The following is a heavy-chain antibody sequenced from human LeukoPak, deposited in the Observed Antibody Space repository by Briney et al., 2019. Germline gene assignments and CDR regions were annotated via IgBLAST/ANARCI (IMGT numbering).Heavy chain of an antibody. V-gene: IGHV1-18*04. CDR2: ISAYNGNT. CDR1: GYNFDRYG. D-gene: IGHD3-9*01. CDR3: ARGTGYDALDV. J-gene: IGHJ6*04. Sequence: ASVKVSCKGSGYNFDRYGVNWVQQAPGQGLEWMGWISAYNGNTNYAQKLQGRVTMTTDTSTSTAYMELRSLRSDDTAVYYCARGTGYDALDVWGKGTTVTVSS.